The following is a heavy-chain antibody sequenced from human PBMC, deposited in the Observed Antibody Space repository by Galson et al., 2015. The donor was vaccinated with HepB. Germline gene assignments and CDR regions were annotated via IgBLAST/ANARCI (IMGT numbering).Heavy chain of an antibody. Sequence: CAISGDSVSSNLFTWNWIRQSPSRGLEWLGRTYYRSKWQNDYAVSLTSRITINPDTSKNQFSLHLNSVTPEDTAVYYCARVEGGLFVTWGQGTMVTASS. CDR2: TYYRSKWQN. CDR3: ARVEGGLFVT. V-gene: IGHV6-1*01. CDR1: GDSVSSNLFT. J-gene: IGHJ3*01. D-gene: IGHD3-16*01.